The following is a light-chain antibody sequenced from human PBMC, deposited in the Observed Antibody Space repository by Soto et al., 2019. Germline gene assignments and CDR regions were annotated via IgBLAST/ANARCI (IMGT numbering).Light chain of an antibody. Sequence: EIVLTQAPATLSLSPRDKSTLSWRASHSVSSNLAWYQQKPGQAPRLLIYDTSTRATGIPARFSGSGSGTEFTLTISSLQSEDFAVYYCQPYNNCPPITFGQGTRLEIK. CDR1: HSVSSN. CDR3: QPYNNCPPIT. CDR2: DTS. V-gene: IGKV3-15*01. J-gene: IGKJ5*01.